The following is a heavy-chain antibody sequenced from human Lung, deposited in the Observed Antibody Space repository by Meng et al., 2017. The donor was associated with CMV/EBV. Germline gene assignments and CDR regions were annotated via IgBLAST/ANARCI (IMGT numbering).Heavy chain of an antibody. V-gene: IGHV1-18*01. CDR1: GYTFTSYG. CDR3: ARDFSGYSSSSLY. J-gene: IGHJ4*02. Sequence: SVKVSXXASGYTFTSYGISWVRQAPGQGLEWMGWISAYNGNTNYAQKLQGRVTMTTDTSTSTAYMELRSLRSDDTAVYYCARDFSGYSSSSLYWGQGTLVTVSS. D-gene: IGHD6-13*01. CDR2: ISAYNGNT.